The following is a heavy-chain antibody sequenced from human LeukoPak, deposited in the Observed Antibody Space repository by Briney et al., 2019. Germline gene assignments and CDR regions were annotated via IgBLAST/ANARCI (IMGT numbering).Heavy chain of an antibody. CDR3: ARVLRAAMVRGIGAFDM. D-gene: IGHD3-10*01. V-gene: IGHV3-21*01. J-gene: IGHJ3*02. CDR1: GFTFSSYN. CDR2: ISTTITYI. Sequence: GGSLRLSCAASGFTFSSYNMNWVRQAPGKGLEWVSSISTTITYIYYADSVKDRFTISRDNAKNSLYLQMNSLKAEDTATYYCARVLRAAMVRGIGAFDMWGQGTMVTVSS.